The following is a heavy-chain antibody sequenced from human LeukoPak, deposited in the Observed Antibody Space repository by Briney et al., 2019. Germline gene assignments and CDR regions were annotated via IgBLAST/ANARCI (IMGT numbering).Heavy chain of an antibody. V-gene: IGHV4-39*07. D-gene: IGHD5-18*01. CDR3: ARGGVRLWFVYYYYYGMDV. Sequence: SETLSLTCTVSGGSISSSSYYWGWIRQPPGKGLEWIGSIYSSGSTYYNPSLKSRVTISVDTSKNQFSLKLSSVTAADTAVYYCARGGVRLWFVYYYYYGMDVWGQGTTVTVSS. CDR1: GGSISSSSYY. CDR2: IYSSGST. J-gene: IGHJ6*02.